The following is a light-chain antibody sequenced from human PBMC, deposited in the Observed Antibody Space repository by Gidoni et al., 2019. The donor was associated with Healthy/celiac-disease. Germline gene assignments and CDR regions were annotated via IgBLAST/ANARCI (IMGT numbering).Light chain of an antibody. CDR3: QQRSNWPMYT. Sequence: IVLTQSPATLSLSPGERATLSCRASQSVSSYLACYQQKPGQAPRHLIYDTANRATGIPARFSGSGSGTDFTLTISSLEPEDFAVYYCQQRSNWPMYTFGQGTKLEIK. CDR1: QSVSSY. V-gene: IGKV3-11*01. J-gene: IGKJ2*01. CDR2: DTA.